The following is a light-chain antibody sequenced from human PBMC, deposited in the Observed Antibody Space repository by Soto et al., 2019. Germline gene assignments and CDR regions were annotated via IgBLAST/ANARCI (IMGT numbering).Light chain of an antibody. CDR3: CSYAGNGAWV. V-gene: IGLV2-14*01. Sequence: QSALTQPASVSGSPGQSITISCTGTSSDVGGYNYVSWYQQHPGKAPKVMIYEVSNRPSGVSNRFSGSKSGNTASLTISGLQAEDEADFFCCSYAGNGAWVFGGGTKLTVL. J-gene: IGLJ3*02. CDR1: SSDVGGYNY. CDR2: EVS.